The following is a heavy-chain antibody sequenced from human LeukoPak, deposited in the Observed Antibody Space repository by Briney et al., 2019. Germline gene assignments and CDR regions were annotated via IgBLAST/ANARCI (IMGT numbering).Heavy chain of an antibody. CDR3: ASGGYSYGYRGYYGMDV. D-gene: IGHD5-18*01. Sequence: SQTLSLTCAVSGGSISSGGYSWSWIRQPPGKGLEWIGYIYHNGNTYYSPSLKSRVTISVDRSKNQLSLKLSSVTAADTAMYYCASGGYSYGYRGYYGMDVWGQGTTVTVSS. CDR1: GGSISSGGYS. V-gene: IGHV4-30-2*01. CDR2: IYHNGNT. J-gene: IGHJ6*02.